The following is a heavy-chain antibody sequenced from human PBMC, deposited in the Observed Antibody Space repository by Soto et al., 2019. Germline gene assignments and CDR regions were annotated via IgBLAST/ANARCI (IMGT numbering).Heavy chain of an antibody. Sequence: EVQLVESGGGLVQPGRSLRLSCAASGFTFGDYAMHWVRQVPGRGLEWVSGISWNRATIEYVDSVRGRLTVSRDNAKSSLYLQMNSLRVEDTAVYYCTTSPHRDSERVFVWGQGTTVTVSS. CDR1: GFTFGDYA. V-gene: IGHV3-9*01. CDR3: TTSPHRDSERVFV. D-gene: IGHD1-1*01. J-gene: IGHJ6*02. CDR2: ISWNRATI.